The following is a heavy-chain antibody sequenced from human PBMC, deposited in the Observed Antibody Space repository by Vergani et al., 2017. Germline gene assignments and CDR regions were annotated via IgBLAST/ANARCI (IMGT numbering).Heavy chain of an antibody. J-gene: IGHJ5*02. V-gene: IGHV3-74*03. Sequence: DVHLAESGGGFFQPGGSLRLSCSDSGFSFNSYWMHWVRQVPGKGLLWFSRIKSDGSITAYADSVKGRFTISRDNAQNTLYLQMNSLRVEATGAYYCARARCIETCYMYNWHESWGQGTLGTGSS. CDR3: ARARCIETCYMYNWHES. CDR2: IKSDGSIT. CDR1: GFSFNSYW. D-gene: IGHD1-20*01.